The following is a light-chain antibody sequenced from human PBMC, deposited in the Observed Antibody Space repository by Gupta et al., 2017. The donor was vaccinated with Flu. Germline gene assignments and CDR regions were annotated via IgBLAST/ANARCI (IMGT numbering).Light chain of an antibody. J-gene: IGKJ1*01. CDR2: AAS. CDR1: QSISSY. CDR3: QQSYSFPRT. Sequence: IKMTHSPSSLSASVGDRVTMTCRASQSISSYLSWYQQKPGKAPKLLIYAASSLQSGDPSRFSGSGSGTDFTLTISSLQPEDFATYYCQQSYSFPRTFGQGTKVDIK. V-gene: IGKV1-39*01.